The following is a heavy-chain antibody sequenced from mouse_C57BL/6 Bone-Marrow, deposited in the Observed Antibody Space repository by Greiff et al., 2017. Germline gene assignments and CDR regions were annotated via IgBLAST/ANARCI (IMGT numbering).Heavy chain of an antibody. CDR3: TIPDWYFDV. Sequence: QVHVKQSGAELVRPGASVTLSCKASGYTFTDYEMHWVKQTPVHGLEWIGAIDPETGGTAYNQKFKGKAILTADKSSSTAYMELRSLTSEDSAVYYCTIPDWYFDVWGTGTTVTVSS. V-gene: IGHV1-15*01. J-gene: IGHJ1*03. CDR2: IDPETGGT. CDR1: GYTFTDYE.